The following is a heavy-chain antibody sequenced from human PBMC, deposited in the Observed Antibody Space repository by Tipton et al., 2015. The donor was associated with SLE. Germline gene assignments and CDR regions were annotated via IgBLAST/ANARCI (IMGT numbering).Heavy chain of an antibody. D-gene: IGHD3-3*01. J-gene: IGHJ2*01. Sequence: GLVKPSETLSLTCAVYGGSFSGYYWSWIRQPPGKGLEWIGEINHSGSTNYNPSLKSRVTISVDTSKNQFSLKLSSVTAADTAVYYCARSRCYDFWSGCWYFDLWGRGTLVTVSS. CDR3: ARSRCYDFWSGCWYFDL. CDR1: GGSFSGYY. V-gene: IGHV4-34*01. CDR2: INHSGST.